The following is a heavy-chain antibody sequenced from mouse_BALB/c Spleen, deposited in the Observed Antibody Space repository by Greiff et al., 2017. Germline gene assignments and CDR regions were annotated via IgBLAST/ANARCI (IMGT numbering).Heavy chain of an antibody. J-gene: IGHJ4*01. CDR3: ARDGSSYDYAMDY. CDR1: GFTFSSYA. V-gene: IGHV5-9-4*01. D-gene: IGHD1-1*01. Sequence: EVKVVESGGGLVKPGGSLKLSCAASGFTFSSYAMSWVRQSPEKRLEWVAEISSGGSYTYYPDTVTGRFTISRDNAKNTLYLEMSSLRSEDTAMYYCARDGSSYDYAMDYWGQGTSVTVSS. CDR2: ISSGGSYT.